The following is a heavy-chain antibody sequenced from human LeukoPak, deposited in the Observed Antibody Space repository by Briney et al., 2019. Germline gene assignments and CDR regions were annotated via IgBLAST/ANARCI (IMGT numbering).Heavy chain of an antibody. J-gene: IGHJ4*02. Sequence: GGSLRLSCAVSGFTVSSSYMSWVRQAPGKGLEWVSVIYSGGSTYYADSVKGRFTISRDNSKNTLYLQMNSLRAEDTAVYYCAKDFRYGGNVQGVADYWGQGTLVTVSS. CDR3: AKDFRYGGNVQGVADY. CDR2: IYSGGST. D-gene: IGHD4-23*01. V-gene: IGHV3-53*05. CDR1: GFTVSSSY.